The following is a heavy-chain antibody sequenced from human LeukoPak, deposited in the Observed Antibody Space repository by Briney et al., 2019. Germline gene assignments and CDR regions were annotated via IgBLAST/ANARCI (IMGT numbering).Heavy chain of an antibody. V-gene: IGHV3-49*03. CDR2: IRSQIFGATT. CDR1: GFTFGDYV. J-gene: IGHJ4*02. D-gene: IGHD5-12*01. Sequence: GGSLRLSCTASGFTFGDYVMTWFRQAPGKGLEWVGFIRSQIFGATTEYAATVKGRFTISRNDSKSIAYLQINGLKTEDTAVYYCTRDSNNGYDYRFDHWGQGTLVTVSS. CDR3: TRDSNNGYDYRFDH.